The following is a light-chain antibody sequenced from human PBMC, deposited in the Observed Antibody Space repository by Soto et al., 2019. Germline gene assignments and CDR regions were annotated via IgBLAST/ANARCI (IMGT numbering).Light chain of an antibody. V-gene: IGKV3-15*01. Sequence: EIVMTQSPSTLSVSPGERATLSCRASQSVRSSLAWYQQKPGQAPRLLIYGASTRATGIPARFSGSGSGTEFTLTISSLQSEDFAIYYCQQYNNWPPITFGQGTRLEIK. CDR3: QQYNNWPPIT. CDR2: GAS. CDR1: QSVRSS. J-gene: IGKJ5*01.